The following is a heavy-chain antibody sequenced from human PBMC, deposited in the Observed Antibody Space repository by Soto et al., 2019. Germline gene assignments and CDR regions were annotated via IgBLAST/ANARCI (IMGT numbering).Heavy chain of an antibody. CDR3: ARDRGGSHPFYYYGMDV. Sequence: QVQLVESGGGVVQPGRSLRLSCAASGFTFSTYAMHWVRQAPGNGLEWVAVISYDGSNKYYADSVKGRFTISRDTSKNTLYLQMNSLRAEDTAMYYCARDRGGSHPFYYYGMDVWGQGTTVTVSS. V-gene: IGHV3-30-3*01. CDR1: GFTFSTYA. D-gene: IGHD2-15*01. J-gene: IGHJ6*02. CDR2: ISYDGSNK.